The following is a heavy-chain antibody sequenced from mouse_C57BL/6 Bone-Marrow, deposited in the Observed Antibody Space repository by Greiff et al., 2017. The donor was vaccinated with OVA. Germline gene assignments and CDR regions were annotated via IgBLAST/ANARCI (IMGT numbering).Heavy chain of an antibody. Sequence: EVQLQQSGPELVKPGASVKISCKASGYTFTDYYMNWVKQSHGKSLEWIGDINPNNGGTSYNQKFKGKATLTVDKSSSTAYMELRSLTSEDSAVYYCALTVVATRRDYWGQGTTLTVSS. V-gene: IGHV1-26*01. CDR2: INPNNGGT. CDR3: ALTVVATRRDY. J-gene: IGHJ2*01. D-gene: IGHD1-1*01. CDR1: GYTFTDYY.